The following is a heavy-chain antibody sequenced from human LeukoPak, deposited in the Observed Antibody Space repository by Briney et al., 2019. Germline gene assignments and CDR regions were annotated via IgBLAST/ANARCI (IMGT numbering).Heavy chain of an antibody. CDR2: INPNSGGT. V-gene: IGHV1-2*02. CDR1: GYTFTGYY. CDR3: ARRTPWNDQRDYYMDV. J-gene: IGHJ6*03. Sequence: ASVKVSCKASGYTFTGYYMHWVRQAPGQGLEWMGWINPNSGGTNYAQKFKGRVNMTRDTSISTAYMELSRLRSDDTAVYYCARRTPWNDQRDYYMDVWGKGTTVTVSS. D-gene: IGHD1-1*01.